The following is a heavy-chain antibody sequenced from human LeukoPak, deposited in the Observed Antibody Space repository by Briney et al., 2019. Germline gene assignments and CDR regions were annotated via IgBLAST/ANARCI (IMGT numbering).Heavy chain of an antibody. D-gene: IGHD3-10*02. V-gene: IGHV3-9*01. CDR2: ISWNSGSI. CDR3: AELGITMIGGV. CDR1: GFTFTTYW. Sequence: GGSLRLSCVSSGFTFTTYWMTWVRQAPGKGLEWVSGISWNSGSIGYADSVKGRFTISRDNAKNSLYLQMNSLRAEDTAVYYCAELGITMIGGVWGKGTTVTISS. J-gene: IGHJ6*04.